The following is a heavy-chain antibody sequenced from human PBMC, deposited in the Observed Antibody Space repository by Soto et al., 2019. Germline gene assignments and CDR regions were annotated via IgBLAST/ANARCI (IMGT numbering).Heavy chain of an antibody. CDR3: PAPHSYGDHMEY. CDR1: GRSITTDGYY. V-gene: IGHV4-31*03. J-gene: IGHJ4*02. CDR2: VFYSGST. D-gene: IGHD4-17*01. Sequence: SETLSLTCSVSGRSITTDGYYWSWIRQHPGKGLEWIGFVFYSGSTYYNPSLKSRVAMSRDRSKNEFSLELRSLTAADTGVYYCPAPHSYGDHMEYWGQGTLGTVSP.